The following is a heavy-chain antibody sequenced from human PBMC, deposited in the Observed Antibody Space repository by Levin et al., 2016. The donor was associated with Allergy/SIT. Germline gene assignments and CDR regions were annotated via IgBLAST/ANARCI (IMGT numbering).Heavy chain of an antibody. J-gene: IGHJ4*02. CDR1: GFTFSSYS. V-gene: IGHV3-21*01. CDR2: ISSSSSYI. Sequence: GESLKISCAASGFTFSSYSMNWVRQAPGKGLEWVSSISSSSSYIYYADSVKGRFTISRDNAKNSLYLQMNSLRAEDTAVYYCARGGYGYSRGDDYWGQGTLVTVSS. CDR3: ARGGYGYSRGDDY. D-gene: IGHD5-18*01.